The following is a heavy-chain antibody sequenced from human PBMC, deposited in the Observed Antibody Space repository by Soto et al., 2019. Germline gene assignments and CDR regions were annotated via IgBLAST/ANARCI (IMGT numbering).Heavy chain of an antibody. J-gene: IGHJ4*02. Sequence: QVQLVESGGGVVQPGRSLRLSCAASGFTFSSYGMHWVRQAPGKGLEWVAVISYDGSNKYYADSVKGRFTISRDNSKNTLYLQMNSLRAEDTAVYYCANSGDYDGLFDYWGQGTLVTVSS. CDR3: ANSGDYDGLFDY. CDR2: ISYDGSNK. V-gene: IGHV3-30*18. CDR1: GFTFSSYG. D-gene: IGHD4-17*01.